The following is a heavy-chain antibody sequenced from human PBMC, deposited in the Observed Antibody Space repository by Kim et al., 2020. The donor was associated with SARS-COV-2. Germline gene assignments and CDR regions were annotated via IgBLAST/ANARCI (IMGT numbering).Heavy chain of an antibody. D-gene: IGHD6-19*01. J-gene: IGHJ5*02. CDR3: ATEPAVAGRGRCDP. CDR2: INAGNGNP. CDR1: GFDFTTYI. Sequence: ASVKVSCKASGFDFTTYIIHWVRQAPGQRPEWLGWINAGNGNPKYSQRFQDRVTFTSDTSASTVYMELTSLRPEDTAVYYCATEPAVAGRGRCDPWGQGTLVSVSS. V-gene: IGHV1-3*01.